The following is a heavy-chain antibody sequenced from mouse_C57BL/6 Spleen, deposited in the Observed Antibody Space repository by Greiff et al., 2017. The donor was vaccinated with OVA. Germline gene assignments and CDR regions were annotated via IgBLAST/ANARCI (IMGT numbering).Heavy chain of an antibody. CDR1: GYTFTSYW. D-gene: IGHD2-4*01. J-gene: IGHJ4*01. CDR3: ARWPYDYVYYAMDY. V-gene: IGHV1-55*01. CDR2: IYPGSGST. Sequence: VKLQQPGAELVKPGASVKMSCKASGYTFTSYWITWVKQRPGQGLEWIGDIYPGSGSTNYNEKFKSKATLTVDTSSSTAYMQLSSLTSEDSAVYYCARWPYDYVYYAMDYWGQGTSVTVSS.